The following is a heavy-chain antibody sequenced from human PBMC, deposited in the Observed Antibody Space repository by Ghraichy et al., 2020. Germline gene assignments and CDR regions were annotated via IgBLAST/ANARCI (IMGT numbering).Heavy chain of an antibody. CDR2: ISGSGGDT. Sequence: GGSLRLSCAASGFIFSSYAMSWVRQAPGKGLEWVSGISGSGGDTYYADSVKGRFTISRDNSKNTLYLQMNSLRAEDTAVYYCAKGIAAGTSTISYFSDGMDVWGQRTTVTVSS. J-gene: IGHJ6*02. CDR1: GFIFSSYA. CDR3: AKGIAAGTSTISYFSDGMDV. V-gene: IGHV3-23*01. D-gene: IGHD6-13*01.